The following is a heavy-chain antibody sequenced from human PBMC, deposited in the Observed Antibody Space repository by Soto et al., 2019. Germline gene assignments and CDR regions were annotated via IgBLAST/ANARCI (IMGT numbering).Heavy chain of an antibody. J-gene: IGHJ4*02. V-gene: IGHV1-69*01. CDR3: ASGASRWYPYFFDA. Sequence: QAQVVQSGAEVRKPGSSVKLSCKASEGTFNSYAIAWVRQAPGQGLEWMGGIIPYYNTLNYAQKFQDRVTITADDSTNTVYMELSSMRSDDTAVYFCASGASRWYPYFFDAWAQGTLVTVSS. D-gene: IGHD6-13*01. CDR2: IIPYYNTL. CDR1: EGTFNSYA.